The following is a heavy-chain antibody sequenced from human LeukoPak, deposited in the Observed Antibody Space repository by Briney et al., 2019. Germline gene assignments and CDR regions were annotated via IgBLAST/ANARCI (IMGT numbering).Heavy chain of an antibody. J-gene: IGHJ5*02. CDR2: IYYSGST. CDR3: ARDLGYCSGGSCYPWFDP. V-gene: IGHV4-59*01. D-gene: IGHD2-15*01. Sequence: SETLSLTCTVTGVSISSYYWSWIRRPPGRGLEWIGNIYYSGSTNYNPSLKSRVTISVDTSKNQFSLKLNSVTAADTAVYYCARDLGYCSGGSCYPWFDPWGQGTLVTVSS. CDR1: GVSISSYY.